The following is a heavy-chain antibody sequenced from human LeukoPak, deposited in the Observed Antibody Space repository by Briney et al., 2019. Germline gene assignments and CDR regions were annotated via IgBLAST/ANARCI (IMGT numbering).Heavy chain of an antibody. V-gene: IGHV4-61*02. CDR1: GGSISSGSYY. Sequence: SQTLSLTCTVSGGSISSGSYYWSWIRQPAGKGLEWIGRIYTSGSTNYNPSLKSRVTISVDTSKNQFSLKLSSVTAADTAVYYCARAHHMGWLADHDAFDIWGQGTMVTVSS. J-gene: IGHJ3*02. CDR2: IYTSGST. D-gene: IGHD5-12*01. CDR3: ARAHHMGWLADHDAFDI.